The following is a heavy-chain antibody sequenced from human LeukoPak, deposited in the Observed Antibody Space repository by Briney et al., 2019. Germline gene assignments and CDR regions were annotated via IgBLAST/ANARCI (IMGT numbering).Heavy chain of an antibody. V-gene: IGHV3-21*01. Sequence: PGGSLRLSCAASGFSFGSYSMNWVRQAPGKGLEWVSCISSSSSYIYYADSVKGRFIISRDNAKNSLYLQMNSLRAEDTAVYYCAREVGPTTDGTNLDPWGQGTLVTVSS. D-gene: IGHD2-2*01. J-gene: IGHJ5*02. CDR2: ISSSSSYI. CDR1: GFSFGSYS. CDR3: AREVGPTTDGTNLDP.